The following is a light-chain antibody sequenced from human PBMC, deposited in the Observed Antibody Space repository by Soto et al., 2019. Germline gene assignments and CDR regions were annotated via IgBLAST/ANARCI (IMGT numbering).Light chain of an antibody. CDR2: DVI. CDR3: RSYTSISASVI. CDR1: SSDVGGYNS. Sequence: QSALTQPASVSGSPGQSITISCTGSSSDVGGYNSVSWYQQHPGKVPKLVIYDVINRPSGISNRFSGSKSGNTASLTISGRQAEDEAHYYCRSYTSISASVIFGGGTKVTVL. V-gene: IGLV2-14*03. J-gene: IGLJ2*01.